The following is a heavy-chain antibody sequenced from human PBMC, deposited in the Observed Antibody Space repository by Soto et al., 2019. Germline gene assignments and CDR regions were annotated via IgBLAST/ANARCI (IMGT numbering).Heavy chain of an antibody. V-gene: IGHV4-34*01. CDR1: GGSFSGYY. D-gene: IGHD3-16*02. CDR2: INHSGST. Sequence: QVQLQQWGAGLLKPSETLSLTCAVYGGSFSGYYWSWIRQPPGKGLEWIGEINHSGSTNYNPSLKSRVTISVDTSKNQFSLKLSSVTAADTAVYYCARTRDSRDYYDYVWESYRFSPYFDYWGQGTLVTVSS. CDR3: ARTRDSRDYYDYVWESYRFSPYFDY. J-gene: IGHJ4*02.